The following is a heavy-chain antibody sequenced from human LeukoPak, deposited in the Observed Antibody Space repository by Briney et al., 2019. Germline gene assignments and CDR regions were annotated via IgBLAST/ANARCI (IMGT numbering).Heavy chain of an antibody. CDR1: GGSISSYY. CDR3: ARGFSSSGNYPTFDY. J-gene: IGHJ4*02. Sequence: SETLSLTCTVSGGSISSYYWSWIRQPPGKALEWIGYIYSSGSTNYNPSLKSRVTISVDTSKNQFSLRLSSLTAADTAVYYCARGFSSSGNYPTFDYWGQGTLVTVSS. CDR2: IYSSGST. D-gene: IGHD1-26*01. V-gene: IGHV4-59*01.